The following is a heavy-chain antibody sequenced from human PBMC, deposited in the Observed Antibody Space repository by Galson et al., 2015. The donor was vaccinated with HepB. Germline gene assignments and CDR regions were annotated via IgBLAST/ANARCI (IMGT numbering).Heavy chain of an antibody. Sequence: SLRLSCAASGFTFSSYWMSWVRQAPGKGLEWVANIRPDGSEKHCVDSVKGRFTLSRDNAQNSLWLQMNSLRVEDTAVYYCARDLLVVGGREDYWGQGTLVTVSS. CDR2: IRPDGSEK. V-gene: IGHV3-7*03. J-gene: IGHJ4*02. CDR3: ARDLLVVGGREDY. D-gene: IGHD2-8*02. CDR1: GFTFSSYW.